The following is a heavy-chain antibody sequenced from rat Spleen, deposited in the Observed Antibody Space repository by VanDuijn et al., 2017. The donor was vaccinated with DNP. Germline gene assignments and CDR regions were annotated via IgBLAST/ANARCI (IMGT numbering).Heavy chain of an antibody. CDR1: GFIFSNYW. V-gene: IGHV5-31*01. CDR3: VRPDVYDGLEDWFAC. Sequence: EVQLVESGGGPVQPGRSLKLSCVASGFIFSNYWMTWVRQAPTKGLEWVASISYDGGSTYYRDSVKGRFTISRDNAKSTLYLQMNSLRSEDTATYYCVRPDVYDGLEDWFACWGQGTLVTVSS. CDR2: ISYDGGST. J-gene: IGHJ3*01. D-gene: IGHD1-6*01.